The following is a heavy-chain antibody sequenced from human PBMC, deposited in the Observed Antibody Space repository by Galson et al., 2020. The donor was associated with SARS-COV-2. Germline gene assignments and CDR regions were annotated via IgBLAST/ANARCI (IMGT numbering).Heavy chain of an antibody. J-gene: IGHJ4*02. CDR3: SREGWQGGY. CDR2: IRGDGSET. D-gene: IGHD6-19*01. V-gene: IGHV3-7*01. CDR1: GFTFNDFW. Sequence: GGSLRLSCEVSGFTFNDFWMSWIRQAPGKGLEWVANIRGDGSETNYADFVKGRFSISRDNAANSFYLEMNSLKVEDSAVYYCSREGWQGGYWGQGARVTVSS.